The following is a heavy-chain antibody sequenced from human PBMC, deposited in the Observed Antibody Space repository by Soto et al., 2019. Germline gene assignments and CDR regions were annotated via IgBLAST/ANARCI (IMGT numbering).Heavy chain of an antibody. D-gene: IGHD3-10*01. Sequence: GGSLRLSCAASGFTVGNNYMSWVRQAPGKGLEWVSLIYSTGTTKYADSVKGRFTVSRDNAKNTLYLQMNSLRAEDTAVYYCAKDGRGSGNYYNSFGYWGQGTLVTVSS. CDR2: IYSTGTT. J-gene: IGHJ4*02. CDR1: GFTVGNNY. CDR3: AKDGRGSGNYYNSFGY. V-gene: IGHV3-53*01.